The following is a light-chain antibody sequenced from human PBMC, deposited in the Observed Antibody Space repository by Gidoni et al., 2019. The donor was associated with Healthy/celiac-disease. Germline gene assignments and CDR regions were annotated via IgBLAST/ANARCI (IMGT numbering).Light chain of an antibody. CDR2: DAS. CDR3: QQYGGT. CDR1: QSVGSSY. V-gene: IGKV3D-20*01. J-gene: IGKJ2*01. Sequence: EIVLTQSPATLSLSPGERATLSCGASQSVGSSYLAWYQQKPGLAPRLLIYDASSRATGIPDRFSGSGSGTDFTLTISRLEPEDFAVYYCQQYGGTFGQGTKLEIK.